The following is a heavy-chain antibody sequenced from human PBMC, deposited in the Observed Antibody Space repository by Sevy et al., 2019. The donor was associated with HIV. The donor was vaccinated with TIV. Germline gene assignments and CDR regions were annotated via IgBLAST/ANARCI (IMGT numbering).Heavy chain of an antibody. CDR1: GYKFTDYY. J-gene: IGHJ4*02. CDR2: IESVNGDT. V-gene: IGHV1-2*02. CDR3: ARDVAPSGDHRFDH. Sequence: ASVKVSCEAFGYKFTDYYIHWVRQAPGQGLEWMGWIESVNGDTNYAWRFEGRVTLTRDPSINTAYMELSRLTSDDTAIYFCARDVAPSGDHRFDHWGQGALVTVSS. D-gene: IGHD2-21*01.